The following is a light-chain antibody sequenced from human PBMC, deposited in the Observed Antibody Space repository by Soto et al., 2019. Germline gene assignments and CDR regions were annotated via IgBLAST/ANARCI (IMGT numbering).Light chain of an antibody. CDR2: RSS. CDR3: ALWDDSLNGPV. V-gene: IGLV1-44*01. CDR1: SSNIGSHS. J-gene: IGLJ3*02. Sequence: QSVLTQPPSASGTPGQRITISCSGSSSNIGSHSVNWYQQLPGTAPKLLIYRSSQRPSGVPDRFSGSKSGTSASLAISGLQSGDEADDYCALWDDSLNGPVFGGGTKVTVL.